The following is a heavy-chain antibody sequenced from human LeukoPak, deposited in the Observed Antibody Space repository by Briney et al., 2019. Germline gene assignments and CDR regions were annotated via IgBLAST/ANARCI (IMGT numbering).Heavy chain of an antibody. D-gene: IGHD2-2*01. CDR1: GFTFSDYY. J-gene: IGHJ5*02. V-gene: IGHV3-11*06. CDR2: ISSSSSYT. Sequence: PGGSLRLSCAASGFTFSDYYMSWIRQAPGKGLEWVSYISSSSSYTNYADSVKGRFTISRDNAKNSLYLQMNSLRAEGTAVYYCAREGDDCSSTSCYVRGENWFDPWGQGTLVTVSS. CDR3: AREGDDCSSTSCYVRGENWFDP.